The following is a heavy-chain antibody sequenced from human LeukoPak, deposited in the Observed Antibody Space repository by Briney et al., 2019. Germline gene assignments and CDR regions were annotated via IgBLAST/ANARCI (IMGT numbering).Heavy chain of an antibody. CDR1: GFTFSSYT. J-gene: IGHJ3*02. CDR2: ISYDGSNK. V-gene: IGHV3-30-3*01. CDR3: AREKARDTSGYYYGAFDI. Sequence: PGRSLRLSCAASGFTFSSYTMHCVRQAPGKGLEWVALISYDGSNKYYADSVKGRFTISRDNSKNTLYLQMNSLRAEDTAVYYCAREKARDTSGYYYGAFDIWGQGTMVTVSS. D-gene: IGHD3-22*01.